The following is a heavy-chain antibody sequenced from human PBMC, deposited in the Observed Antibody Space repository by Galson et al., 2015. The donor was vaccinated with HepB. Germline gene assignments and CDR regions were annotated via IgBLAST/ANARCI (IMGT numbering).Heavy chain of an antibody. CDR3: ARDRCSGGSCYPYYFDY. CDR1: GYTFTSYG. Sequence: SVKVSCKASGYTFTSYGISWVRQAPGQGLEWMGWISAYNGNTNYAQKLQGRVTMTTDTSTSTAYMELRSLRSDDTAVYYCARDRCSGGSCYPYYFDYWGQGTLVTVSS. D-gene: IGHD2-15*01. J-gene: IGHJ4*02. CDR2: ISAYNGNT. V-gene: IGHV1-18*01.